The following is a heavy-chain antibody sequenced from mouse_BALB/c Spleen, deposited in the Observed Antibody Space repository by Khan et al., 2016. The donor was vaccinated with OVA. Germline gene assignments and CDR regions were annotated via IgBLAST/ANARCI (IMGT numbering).Heavy chain of an antibody. Sequence: EVQGVESGGGLVQPGGSRKLSCAASGFTFSSFGMHWVRQAPKKGLEWVSYISSGSSTIYYVDTVKGRFTISRDSPKNTLFLQMTSLRCEDTAMYYCARSGGNFHWYFDVWGAGTSVTVSS. CDR2: ISSGSSTI. J-gene: IGHJ1*01. CDR3: ARSGGNFHWYFDV. CDR1: GFTFSSFG. D-gene: IGHD2-1*01. V-gene: IGHV5-17*02.